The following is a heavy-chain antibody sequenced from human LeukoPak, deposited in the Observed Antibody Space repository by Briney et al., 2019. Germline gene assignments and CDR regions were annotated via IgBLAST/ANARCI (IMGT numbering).Heavy chain of an antibody. Sequence: SETLSLTCTVSGYSISSGYYWGWIRQPPGKGLEWIGSFYDSGNTYYNPSLKSRVTISVDTSRNQFSLKVRSVTAADTAVYFCARGKSRGSHIDYWGQGTLVTVSS. D-gene: IGHD1-26*01. CDR1: GYSISSGYY. J-gene: IGHJ4*02. V-gene: IGHV4-38-2*02. CDR2: FYDSGNT. CDR3: ARGKSRGSHIDY.